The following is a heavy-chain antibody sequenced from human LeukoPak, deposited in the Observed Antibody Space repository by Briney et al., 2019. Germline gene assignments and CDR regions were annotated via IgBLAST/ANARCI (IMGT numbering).Heavy chain of an antibody. J-gene: IGHJ4*02. Sequence: ASVKVSCKASGYTFTSYYMHWVRQAPGQGLEWMGIINPSGGSTNYAQKFQGRVTMTRDTSISTAYMELSRLRSDDTAVYYCARGRAWIQLWLSSVFDYWGQGTLVTVSS. D-gene: IGHD5-18*01. V-gene: IGHV1-2*02. CDR3: ARGRAWIQLWLSSVFDY. CDR2: INPSGGST. CDR1: GYTFTSYY.